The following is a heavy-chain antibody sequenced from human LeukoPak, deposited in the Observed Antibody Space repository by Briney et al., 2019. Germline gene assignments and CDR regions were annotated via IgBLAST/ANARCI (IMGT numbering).Heavy chain of an antibody. Sequence: GGSLRLSCAASGFTFSSYGITWVRQAPGKGLEWVSTISATGGSTYYADSVKGRFTISRDNSKDTLYLQMSSLRAEDTAVYYCAKGGYSSGWRNYFDYWGQGTLVTVSS. D-gene: IGHD6-19*01. J-gene: IGHJ4*02. CDR1: GFTFSSYG. CDR2: ISATGGST. CDR3: AKGGYSSGWRNYFDY. V-gene: IGHV3-23*01.